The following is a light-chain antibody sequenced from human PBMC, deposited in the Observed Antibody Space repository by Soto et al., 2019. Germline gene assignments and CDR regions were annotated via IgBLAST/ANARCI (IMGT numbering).Light chain of an antibody. J-gene: IGLJ1*01. V-gene: IGLV2-8*01. CDR1: SSDVGGYDY. CDR3: SSYTGGNPSYV. CDR2: EVT. Sequence: QSALTQPPSASGSPGQSVTISCTVTSSDVGGYDYVSWYQQHPGKAPKLMIYEVTIRPSGVSDRFSGTKSGNTATLTVSGLQAEDGADYYCSSYTGGNPSYVFGTGTKLTVL.